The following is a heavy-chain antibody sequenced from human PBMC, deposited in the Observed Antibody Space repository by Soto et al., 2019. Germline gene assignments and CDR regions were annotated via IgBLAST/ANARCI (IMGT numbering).Heavy chain of an antibody. CDR2: ISNSGGTI. Sequence: PGGSLRLSCAASGFTFSSYAMSWVRQAPGKGLEWVSVISNSGGTIYYADSVKGRFTISRDNTKNTVYLQMNSLRAEDTAVYYCAKDGLRYGSRWYYFDCWGQGALVTVSS. CDR3: AKDGLRYGSRWYYFDC. CDR1: GFTFSSYA. D-gene: IGHD6-13*01. J-gene: IGHJ4*02. V-gene: IGHV3-23*01.